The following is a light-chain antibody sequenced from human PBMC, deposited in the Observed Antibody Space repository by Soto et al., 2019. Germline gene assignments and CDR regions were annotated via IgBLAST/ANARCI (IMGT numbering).Light chain of an antibody. V-gene: IGLV1-40*01. CDR3: QSYDSSRSAWV. CDR1: SSNIGAGFD. Sequence: QSVLTQPPSVSGAPGQRVTISCPGSSSNIGAGFDVHWYQHLPGTAPKLLISGTSNRPSGVPDRFSGSKSGASASLAITGLQAEDESDYYCQSYDSSRSAWVFGGGTKLTVL. J-gene: IGLJ3*02. CDR2: GTS.